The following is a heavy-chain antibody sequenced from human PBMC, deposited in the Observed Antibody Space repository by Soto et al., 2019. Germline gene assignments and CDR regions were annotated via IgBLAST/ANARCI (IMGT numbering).Heavy chain of an antibody. D-gene: IGHD1-7*01. Sequence: AALLRGACKGSGDSLSVDTSGWRRKTKGQGLEWMGRIIPILGIANYAQKFQGRVTITADKSTSTAYMELSSLRSEDTAVYYCARGSRTGTLDSSNYYYYMDVWGKGTTVTVSS. V-gene: IGHV1-69*02. CDR1: GDSLSVDT. J-gene: IGHJ6*03. CDR2: IIPILGIA. CDR3: ARGSRTGTLDSSNYYYYMDV.